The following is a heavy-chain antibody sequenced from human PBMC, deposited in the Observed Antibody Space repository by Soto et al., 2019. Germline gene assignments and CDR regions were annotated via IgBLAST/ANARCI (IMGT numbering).Heavy chain of an antibody. CDR2: ISSSGSTI. CDR3: ARVRRVYYYYYGMGV. D-gene: IGHD3-16*01. J-gene: IGHJ6*02. CDR1: GFTFSSYE. V-gene: IGHV3-48*03. Sequence: PGGSLRLSCAASGFTFSSYEMNWVRQAPGKGLEWVSYISSSGSTIYYADSVKGRFTISRDNAKNSLYLQMNSLRAEDTAVYYCARVRRVYYYYYGMGVWGQGTTVTVSS.